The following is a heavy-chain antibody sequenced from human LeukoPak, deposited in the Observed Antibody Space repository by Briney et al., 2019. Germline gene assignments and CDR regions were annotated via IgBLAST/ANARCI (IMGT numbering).Heavy chain of an antibody. CDR1: GFTFCSYA. CDR2: ISGSGTNT. D-gene: IGHD6-13*01. V-gene: IGHV3-23*01. Sequence: GGSLRLSCAASGFTFCSYAMNWVRQAPGKGLEWVSVISGSGTNTYYADSVKGRFTISRDNSKNTLFLQMHSLRAEDTAVYYCAKGSVPIISSSYFDYWGQGTLVTVSS. CDR3: AKGSVPIISSSYFDY. J-gene: IGHJ4*02.